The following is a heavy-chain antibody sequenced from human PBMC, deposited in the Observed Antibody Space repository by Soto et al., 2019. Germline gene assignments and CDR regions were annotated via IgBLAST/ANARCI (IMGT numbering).Heavy chain of an antibody. V-gene: IGHV3-23*01. CDR2: ISGSGGST. CDR1: GFTFSSYA. D-gene: IGHD6-6*01. J-gene: IGHJ6*02. Sequence: EVQLLESGGGLVQPGGSLRLSCAASGFTFSSYAMSWVRQAPGKGLEWVSAISGSGGSTYYADSVKGRFTISRDNSKNTLYLQMNSLRAEDTAVYYCAKDRDYSRSSGDYYYGMDVWGQGTTVTVSS. CDR3: AKDRDYSRSSGDYYYGMDV.